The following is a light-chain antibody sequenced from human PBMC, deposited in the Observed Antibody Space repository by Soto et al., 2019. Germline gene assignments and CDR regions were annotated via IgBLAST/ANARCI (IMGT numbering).Light chain of an antibody. CDR3: QQRDTWPIT. Sequence: EIVLTQSAATLSLSPGERATLSCRASQSVSSYLAWYQQKPGQAPRLLIYDASNRATGVPARFSGSGSGTDFTLTISSLEPEDFAVYYCQQRDTWPITFGQGTRLEIK. V-gene: IGKV3-11*01. CDR2: DAS. J-gene: IGKJ5*01. CDR1: QSVSSY.